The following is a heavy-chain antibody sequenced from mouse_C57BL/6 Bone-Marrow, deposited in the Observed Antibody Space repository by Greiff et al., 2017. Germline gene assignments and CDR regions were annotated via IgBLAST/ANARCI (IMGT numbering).Heavy chain of an antibody. CDR2: INPNNGGT. CDR3: SRYYYGSSYAMDY. CDR1: GYTFTDYY. Sequence: EVQLQQSGPELVKPGASVKISCKASGYTFTDYYMNWVKQSHGKSLEWIGDINPNNGGTSYNQKFKGKATLTVDKSSSTAYMELRSLTSADSAVYYYSRYYYGSSYAMDYWGQGTSVTVSS. V-gene: IGHV1-26*01. J-gene: IGHJ4*01. D-gene: IGHD1-1*01.